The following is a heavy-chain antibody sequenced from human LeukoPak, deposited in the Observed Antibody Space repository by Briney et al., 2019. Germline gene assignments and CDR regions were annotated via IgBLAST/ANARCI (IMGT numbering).Heavy chain of an antibody. CDR2: IKQDGSEK. Sequence: GGSLRLSCSASGFTFSSYYVIWVRQAPGKGLEWVANIKQDGSEKYYVDSVKGRFTISRDNAKNSLYLQMNSLRAEDTAVYYCARSIVYGDPAYWGQGTLVTVSS. CDR3: ARSIVYGDPAY. V-gene: IGHV3-7*01. CDR1: GFTFSSYY. D-gene: IGHD4-17*01. J-gene: IGHJ4*02.